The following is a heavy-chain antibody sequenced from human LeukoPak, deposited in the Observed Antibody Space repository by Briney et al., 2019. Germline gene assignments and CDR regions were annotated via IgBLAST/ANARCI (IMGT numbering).Heavy chain of an antibody. CDR1: GFTFSSYA. V-gene: IGHV3-30-3*01. Sequence: GGSLRLSCAASGFTFSSYAMHWVRQAPGKGLEWVAVISYDGSNKYYADSVKGRFTISRDNSKNTLYLQMNSLRAEDTAVYYCARGLGYCSGGSCFRSYFDYWGRGTLVTVSS. D-gene: IGHD2-15*01. CDR2: ISYDGSNK. CDR3: ARGLGYCSGGSCFRSYFDY. J-gene: IGHJ4*02.